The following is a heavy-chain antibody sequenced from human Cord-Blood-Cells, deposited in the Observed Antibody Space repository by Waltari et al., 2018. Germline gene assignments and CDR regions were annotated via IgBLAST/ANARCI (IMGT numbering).Heavy chain of an antibody. CDR3: ARDSGNWYFDL. CDR2: IYYSGST. J-gene: IGHJ2*01. D-gene: IGHD1-26*01. Sequence: QVQLQESGPGLVKPSETLSLTCTVSGGSVSSGSYYWSWIRQPPGKGLEWIGYIYYSGSTNYNPSLKSRVTISVDTSKNQFSLKLSSVTAVDTAVYYCARDSGNWYFDLWGRGTLVTVSS. CDR1: GGSVSSGSYY. V-gene: IGHV4-61*01.